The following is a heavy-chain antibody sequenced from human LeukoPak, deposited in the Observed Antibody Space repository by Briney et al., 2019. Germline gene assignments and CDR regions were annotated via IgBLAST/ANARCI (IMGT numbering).Heavy chain of an antibody. V-gene: IGHV3-30-3*01. CDR1: GFTFSSYA. J-gene: IGHJ4*02. CDR2: ISYDGSNK. D-gene: IGHD3-22*01. Sequence: HPGGSLRLSCAASGFTFSSYAMHWVRQAPGKGLEWVAVISYDGSNKYYADSVKGRFTISRDNSKNTLYLQMNSLRAEDTAVYYCASHYYDSWGQGTLVTVSS. CDR3: ASHYYDS.